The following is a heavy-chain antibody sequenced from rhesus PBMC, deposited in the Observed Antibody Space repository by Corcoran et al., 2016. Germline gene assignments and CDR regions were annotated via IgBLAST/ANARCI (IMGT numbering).Heavy chain of an antibody. CDR1: GGSISGYF. D-gene: IGHD2-2*01. CDR3: ASLFSLYYNRLDV. CDR2: IEANTAGT. Sequence: QMQLPESGPGLVTPSETLSLTCDVSGGSISGYFWTWIRQPPGKGLDGFGNIEANTAGTNYNPSLRSRLTISKDTSKNQFSLKLSSVTAADTAVYYCASLFSLYYNRLDVWGPGVLVTVSS. V-gene: IGHV4-81*01. J-gene: IGHJ5-1*01.